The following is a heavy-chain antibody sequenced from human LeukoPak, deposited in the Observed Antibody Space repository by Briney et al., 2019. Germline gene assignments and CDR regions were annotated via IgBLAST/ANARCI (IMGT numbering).Heavy chain of an antibody. CDR3: ARGRGQWLGLNWFDP. Sequence: SETLSLTCAVYGGSFSGYYWSWIRQPPGKGLEWIGEINHSGSTNYNPSLKSRVTISVDTSKNQFSLKLSSVTAADTAVYYCARGRGQWLGLNWFDPWGQGTLVTVSS. CDR1: GGSFSGYY. CDR2: INHSGST. J-gene: IGHJ5*02. V-gene: IGHV4-34*01. D-gene: IGHD6-19*01.